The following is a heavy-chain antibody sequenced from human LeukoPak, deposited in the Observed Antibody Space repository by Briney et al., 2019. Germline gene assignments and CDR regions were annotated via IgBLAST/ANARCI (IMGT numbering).Heavy chain of an antibody. CDR3: VRSLGGRYDY. CDR1: GFTFSSFW. V-gene: IGHV3-74*01. D-gene: IGHD1-26*01. CDR2: INTDGSIT. J-gene: IGHJ4*02. Sequence: GGSLRLSCAGSGFTFSSFWMHWVRQAPGKGLVWVSRINTDGSITNYAASVKGRFTISRDNAKNTVDLQMNRLRAEDTAFYYCVRSLGGRYDYWGQESLVTVSS.